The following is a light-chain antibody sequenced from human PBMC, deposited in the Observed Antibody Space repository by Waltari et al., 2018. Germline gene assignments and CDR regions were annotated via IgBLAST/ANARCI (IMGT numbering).Light chain of an antibody. V-gene: IGLV2-23*02. J-gene: IGLJ3*02. Sequence: QSALTQPASVSGSPGQSITISCTGTTSNVGNYDLVSWYQQHPGKAPKFIISEVNKRHSGIAERFSGSKSGNTASLTISGLLTEDEADYYCCAYAGSSTWMFGGGTKLTVL. CDR1: TSNVGNYDL. CDR3: CAYAGSSTWM. CDR2: EVN.